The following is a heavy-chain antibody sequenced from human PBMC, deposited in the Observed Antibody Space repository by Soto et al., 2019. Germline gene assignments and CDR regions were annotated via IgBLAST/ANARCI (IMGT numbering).Heavy chain of an antibody. V-gene: IGHV4-61*01. Sequence: PSETLSLTCTVSGASVSSGNFYWSWIRQAPGKGLEWIGEIYFSGSTKFNPSLKSRVSMSADTSRNQFSLRLTSVTAADTAVYYCARHSIIASRWFDPWGQGTLVTVSS. CDR1: GASVSSGNFY. J-gene: IGHJ5*02. D-gene: IGHD1-20*01. CDR2: IYFSGST. CDR3: ARHSIIASRWFDP.